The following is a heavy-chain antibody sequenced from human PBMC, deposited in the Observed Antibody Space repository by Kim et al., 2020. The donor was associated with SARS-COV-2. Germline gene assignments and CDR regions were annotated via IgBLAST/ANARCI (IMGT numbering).Heavy chain of an antibody. CDR2: IKQDGTNK. D-gene: IGHD3-16*01. CDR3: ARDYYDGSVYHGFDI. J-gene: IGHJ3*02. CDR1: GFSLSNYW. V-gene: IGHV3-7*03. Sequence: GGSLRLSCVASGFSLSNYWMSWVRQAPGKGLDWVAHIKQDGTNKYYVDSLTGRFTISRDNAKNSLSLQMNSLRVEDTAMYYCARDYYDGSVYHGFDIWGQGTMVTVSS.